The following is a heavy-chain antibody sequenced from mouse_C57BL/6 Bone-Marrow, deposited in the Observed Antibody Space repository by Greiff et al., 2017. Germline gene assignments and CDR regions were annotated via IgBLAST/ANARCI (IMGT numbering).Heavy chain of an antibody. Sequence: EVQLQQPGAELVRPGASVKLSCTASGFNFKDYWMHWVKQRPEQGLEWIGWIDPDDGDTEYASKFQGKATMTADTSSNTTYLQLSSLTSEDTAVYYCAHYWWGWYCFAYWGQGTPLTVSA. D-gene: IGHD1-1*02. CDR2: IDPDDGDT. V-gene: IGHV14-4*01. J-gene: IGHJ2*01. CDR3: AHYWWGWYCFAY. CDR1: GFNFKDYW.